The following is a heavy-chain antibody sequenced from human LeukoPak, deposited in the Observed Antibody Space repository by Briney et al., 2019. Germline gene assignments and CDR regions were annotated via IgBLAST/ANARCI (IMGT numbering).Heavy chain of an antibody. V-gene: IGHV1-18*01. J-gene: IGHJ3*02. D-gene: IGHD4-11*01. CDR2: ISPYKGTT. Sequence: GASVTVSCKASGYTFTNFGISWVRQAPEQGLEWMGWISPYKGTTYYAQNFQGRVTMTTDTSTSTAYMELRSLRSGDTAVYYCARAGGSAREDYSTDAFHIWGQGTMVTVSP. CDR3: ARAGGSAREDYSTDAFHI. CDR1: GYTFTNFG.